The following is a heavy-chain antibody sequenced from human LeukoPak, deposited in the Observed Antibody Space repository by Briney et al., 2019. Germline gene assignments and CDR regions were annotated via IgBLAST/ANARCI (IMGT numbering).Heavy chain of an antibody. Sequence: AASVKVSCKASGGTFSSYAISWVRQAPGQGLEWMGGIIPIFGTANYAQKFQGRVTITTDESTSTACMELSSLRSEDTAVYYCARGGSGYDFYFDYWGQGTLVTVSS. CDR3: ARGGSGYDFYFDY. V-gene: IGHV1-69*05. D-gene: IGHD5-12*01. CDR1: GGTFSSYA. J-gene: IGHJ4*02. CDR2: IIPIFGTA.